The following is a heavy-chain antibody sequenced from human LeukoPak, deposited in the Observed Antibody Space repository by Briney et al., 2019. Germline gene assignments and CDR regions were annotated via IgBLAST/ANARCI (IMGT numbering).Heavy chain of an antibody. CDR1: GLTFTSYW. J-gene: IGHJ4*02. V-gene: IGHV3-7*01. CDR3: AKDWGNYFASGSSYLDN. Sequence: GGSLRLSCAASGLTFTSYWMTWVRQAPGTGLELVANIKEDGSEKYYVDSVKGRFSISRDNSRNTLYLQMNSLRPEDTAVYHCAKDWGNYFASGSSYLDNWGQGTLVTVSS. CDR2: IKEDGSEK. D-gene: IGHD3-10*01.